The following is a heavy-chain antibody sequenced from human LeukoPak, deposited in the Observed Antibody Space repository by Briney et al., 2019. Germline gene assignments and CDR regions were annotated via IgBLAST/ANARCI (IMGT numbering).Heavy chain of an antibody. CDR3: ARDSSRSGFFDY. V-gene: IGHV3-11*01. J-gene: IGHJ4*02. D-gene: IGHD2-2*01. CDR1: GFTVSNNY. CDR2: ISSSGSTI. Sequence: GGSLRLSCAASGFTVSNNYMSWIRQAPGKGLEWVSYISSSGSTIYYADSVKGRFTISRDNAKNSLYLQMNSLRAEDTAVYYCARDSSRSGFFDYWGQGTLVTVSS.